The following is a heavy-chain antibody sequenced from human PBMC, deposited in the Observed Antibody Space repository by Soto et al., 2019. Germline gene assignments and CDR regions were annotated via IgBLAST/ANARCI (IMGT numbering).Heavy chain of an antibody. CDR1: GFTFGSYT. CDR2: IGGIRAYT. D-gene: IGHD2-21*02. J-gene: IGHJ4*02. Sequence: VQLLESGGGLVQPGGSLTLSCAGSGFTFGSYTMAWVRQAPGKWLEWVAGIGGIRAYTYYAGFVNGRFSISRDNSRNTLYIQMNSMRADDTGVYYCAKTGPVTARIRFDYCGQGARVVVSS. V-gene: IGHV3-23*01. CDR3: AKTGPVTARIRFDY.